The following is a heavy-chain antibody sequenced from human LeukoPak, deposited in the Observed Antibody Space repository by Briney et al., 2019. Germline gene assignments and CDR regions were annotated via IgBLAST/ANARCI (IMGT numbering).Heavy chain of an antibody. CDR1: GGSFSGYY. D-gene: IGHD1-26*01. V-gene: IGHV4-34*01. CDR2: INHSGST. Sequence: PSEALSLTCAVYGGSFSGYYWSWIRQPPGKGLEWIGEINHSGSTNYNPSLKSRVTISVDTSKNQSSLKLSSVTAADTAVYYCARDLSGSIDYWGQGTLVTVSS. CDR3: ARDLSGSIDY. J-gene: IGHJ4*02.